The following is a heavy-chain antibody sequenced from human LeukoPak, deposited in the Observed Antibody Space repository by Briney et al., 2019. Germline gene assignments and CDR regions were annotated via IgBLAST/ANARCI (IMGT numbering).Heavy chain of an antibody. CDR2: INHSGST. CDR3: AREYWAENIPYYFDY. J-gene: IGHJ4*02. Sequence: PSETLSLTCAVYGGSFSGYYWSWIRQPPGKRLEWIGEINHSGSTNYNPSLKSRVTISVDTSKNQFSLKLSSVTAADTAVYYCAREYWAENIPYYFDYWGQGTLVTVSS. V-gene: IGHV4-34*01. CDR1: GGSFSGYY. D-gene: IGHD2/OR15-2a*01.